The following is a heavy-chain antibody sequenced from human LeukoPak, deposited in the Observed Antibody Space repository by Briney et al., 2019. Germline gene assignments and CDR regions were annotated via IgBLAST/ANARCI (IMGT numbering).Heavy chain of an antibody. D-gene: IGHD6-13*01. CDR2: ISSNGGST. CDR1: GLTFSSYA. J-gene: IGHJ3*02. CDR3: AREDGYSSSWSNAFDI. V-gene: IGHV3-64*01. Sequence: GGSLRLSCAASGLTFSSYAMHWVRQAPGKGLEYVSAISSNGGSTYYANSVKGRFTISRDNSKNTLYLQMGSLRAEDMAVYYCAREDGYSSSWSNAFDIWGQGTMVTVSS.